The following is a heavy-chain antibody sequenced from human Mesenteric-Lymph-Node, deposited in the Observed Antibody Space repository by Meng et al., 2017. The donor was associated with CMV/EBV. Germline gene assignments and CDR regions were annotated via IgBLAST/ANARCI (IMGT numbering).Heavy chain of an antibody. V-gene: IGHV5-51*01. CDR3: ARSAHFWSGYYTSYYFDY. CDR2: IYPGDSDT. CDR1: GYSFTSYW. J-gene: IGHJ4*02. Sequence: KVSCKGSGYSFTSYWIGWVRQMPGKGLEWMGIIYPGDSDTRYSPSFQGQVTISADKSISTAYLQWSSLKASDTAMYYRARSAHFWSGYYTSYYFDYWGQGTLVTVSS. D-gene: IGHD3-3*02.